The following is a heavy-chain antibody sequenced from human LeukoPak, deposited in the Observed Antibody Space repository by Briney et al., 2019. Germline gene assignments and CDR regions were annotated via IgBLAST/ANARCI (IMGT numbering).Heavy chain of an antibody. V-gene: IGHV3-21*01. Sequence: GGSLRLSCAASGFTFSDYYMSWVRQAPGKGLEWVSSISSSSSYIYYADSVKGRFTISRGNAKNSLYLQMNSLRAEDTAVYYCARDLVGAVTTGNWFDPWGQGALVTVSS. J-gene: IGHJ5*02. CDR3: ARDLVGAVTTGNWFDP. CDR1: GFTFSDYY. D-gene: IGHD4-17*01. CDR2: ISSSSSYI.